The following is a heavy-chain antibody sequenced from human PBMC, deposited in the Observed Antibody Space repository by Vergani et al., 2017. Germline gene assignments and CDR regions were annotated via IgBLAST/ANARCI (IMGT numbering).Heavy chain of an antibody. D-gene: IGHD6-13*01. J-gene: IGHJ4*02. V-gene: IGHV4-39*07. CDR2: IYYSGST. Sequence: QVQLQESGPGLVKPSETLSLTCTVSGGSVSSGSYYWGWIRQPPGKGLEWIGSIYYSGSTYYNPSLKSRVTISVDTSKNQFSLKLSSVTAADTAVYYCARGDSWGFDYWGQGTLVTVSS. CDR3: ARGDSWGFDY. CDR1: GGSVSSGSYY.